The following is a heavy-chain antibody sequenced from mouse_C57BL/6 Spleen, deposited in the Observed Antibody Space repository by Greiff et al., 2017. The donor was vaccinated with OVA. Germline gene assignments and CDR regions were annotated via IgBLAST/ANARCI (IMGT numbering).Heavy chain of an antibody. J-gene: IGHJ4*01. V-gene: IGHV1-19*01. D-gene: IGHD1-1*01. Sequence: VQLQQSGPVLVEPGASVKMSCKASGYTFTDSYMNWVKQSHGKSLEWIGVINPYNGGTSYNQKFKGKATLTVDKSSSTAYMELDSLTSEDSAGYYCARREFITTVEEVDAMDYWGQGTSVTVSS. CDR2: INPYNGGT. CDR1: GYTFTDSY. CDR3: ARREFITTVEEVDAMDY.